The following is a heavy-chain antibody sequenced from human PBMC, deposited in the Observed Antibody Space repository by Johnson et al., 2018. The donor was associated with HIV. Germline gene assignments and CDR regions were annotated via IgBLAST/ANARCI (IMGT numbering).Heavy chain of an antibody. V-gene: IGHV3-30*04. CDR2: ISYDGSKK. D-gene: IGHD3-22*01. CDR1: GFTFSSYA. CDR3: AKDITMIRAGAFDI. Sequence: QVQLVESGGGVVQPGRSLRLSCAASGFTFSSYAMHWVRQAPGKGLEWVAVISYDGSKKYYADSVKGRFTISRDNSKNTLYLQMNSLRAEDTAVYYCAKDITMIRAGAFDIWGKGTMVTVSS. J-gene: IGHJ3*02.